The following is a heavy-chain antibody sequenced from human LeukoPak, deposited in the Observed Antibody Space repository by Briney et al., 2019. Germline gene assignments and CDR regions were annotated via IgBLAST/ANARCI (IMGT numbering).Heavy chain of an antibody. J-gene: IGHJ5*02. V-gene: IGHV1-18*01. CDR3: ARDPADGASGRYLDP. Sequence: ASVKVSCKASGYTFTSYGISWVRQAPGQGLEWMGWISAYNGNTNYAQKLQGRVTMTTDTSTSTAYMELRSLRSDDTAVYYCARDPADGASGRYLDPWGQGTLVTVSS. CDR2: ISAYNGNT. D-gene: IGHD1-26*01. CDR1: GYTFTSYG.